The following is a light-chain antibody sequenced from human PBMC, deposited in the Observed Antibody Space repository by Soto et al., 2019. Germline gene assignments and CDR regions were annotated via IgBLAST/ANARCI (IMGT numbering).Light chain of an antibody. CDR3: QKYNDWPPSWT. CDR1: QSISST. CDR2: GVS. Sequence: EIVMTQSPATLSVSPGERVTLSCRASQSISSTLDWHQQRPGQAPRLLIYGVSTRATGIPARFSGSGSATEFTITISSLQSEEFAVYYCQKYNDWPPSWTFGQGTKVEIK. J-gene: IGKJ1*01. V-gene: IGKV3-15*01.